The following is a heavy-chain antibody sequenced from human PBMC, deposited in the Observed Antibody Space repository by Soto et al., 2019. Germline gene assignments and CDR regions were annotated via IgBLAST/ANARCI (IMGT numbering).Heavy chain of an antibody. CDR1: GYTFTSYG. D-gene: IGHD6-19*01. J-gene: IGHJ4*02. CDR3: ARANSGWWGFDY. Sequence: ASVKVSCKASGYTFTSYGISWVRQAPGQGLEWMGWNSAYNGNTNYAQKLQGRVTMTTDTSTSTAYMELRSLRSDETAVYYCARANSGWWGFDYWGQGTLVTVSS. V-gene: IGHV1-18*01. CDR2: NSAYNGNT.